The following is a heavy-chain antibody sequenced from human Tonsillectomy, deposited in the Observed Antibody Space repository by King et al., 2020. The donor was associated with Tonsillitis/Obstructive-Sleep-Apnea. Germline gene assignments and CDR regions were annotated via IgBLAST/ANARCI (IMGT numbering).Heavy chain of an antibody. D-gene: IGHD3-22*01. CDR1: GGSISSYY. V-gene: IGHV4-59*08. CDR3: ARLRRGESSGYYCVLGYFDL. Sequence: TVSGGSISSYYWSWIRQPPGKGLEWIGYIYYSGSTNYNPSLKSRVTISVDTSNNQFSLKLSSVTAADTAVYYCARLRRGESSGYYCVLGYFDLWGSGTLVTVSS. CDR2: IYYSGST. J-gene: IGHJ2*01.